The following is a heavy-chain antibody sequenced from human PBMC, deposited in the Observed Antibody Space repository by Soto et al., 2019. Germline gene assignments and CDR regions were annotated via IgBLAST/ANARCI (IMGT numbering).Heavy chain of an antibody. J-gene: IGHJ6*02. D-gene: IGHD4-17*01. CDR3: ARHGNTVTTGYYYGMDV. CDR2: MYYSGRT. V-gene: IGHV4-39*01. Sequence: SETLSLTCTVSGASISSSNYYWGWIRQPPGRGLEWIGTMYYSGRTYYNPSLKSRVATSVDTSKNQFSLKLSAVTATDTAVYYCARHGNTVTTGYYYGMDVWGQGTTVTVSS. CDR1: GASISSSNYY.